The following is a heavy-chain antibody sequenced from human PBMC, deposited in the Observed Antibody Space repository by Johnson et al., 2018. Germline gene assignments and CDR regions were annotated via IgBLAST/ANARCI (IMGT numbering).Heavy chain of an antibody. CDR3: AKEGASSSWYRTRDDAFDI. D-gene: IGHD6-13*01. Sequence: QVQLVESGGGVVQPGRSPRLSCAASGFTFSSYGMHWVRQAPGKGLEWVAVISYDGSNKYYADSVKGRFTISRDNSKNTLYLQMNSLGAEDTAVYYCAKEGASSSWYRTRDDAFDIWGQGTMVTVSS. V-gene: IGHV3-30*18. CDR1: GFTFSSYG. CDR2: ISYDGSNK. J-gene: IGHJ3*02.